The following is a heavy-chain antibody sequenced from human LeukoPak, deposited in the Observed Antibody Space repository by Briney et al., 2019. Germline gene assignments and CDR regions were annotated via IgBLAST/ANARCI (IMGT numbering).Heavy chain of an antibody. V-gene: IGHV3-7*01. Sequence: GGSLRLSCVASGFTFGGHWMSWVRQAPGQGMEWVANINTDGSGKYHVDSVQGRFTISRDNAKNSLYLQMNSLRAEDTAVYYCVRDATGLTNWGQGTLVTVSS. J-gene: IGHJ4*02. D-gene: IGHD4-11*01. CDR2: INTDGSGK. CDR1: GFTFGGHW. CDR3: VRDATGLTN.